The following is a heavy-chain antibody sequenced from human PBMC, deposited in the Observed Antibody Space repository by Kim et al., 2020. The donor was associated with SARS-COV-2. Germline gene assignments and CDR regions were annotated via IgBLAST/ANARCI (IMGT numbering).Heavy chain of an antibody. CDR3: AKEGSYFDY. Sequence: RSTYYADSVQGRFTISRDNSKHTLYLKMNSLRAEDTAVYYCAKEGSYFDYWGQGTLVTVSS. V-gene: IGHV3-23*03. CDR2: RST. J-gene: IGHJ4*02.